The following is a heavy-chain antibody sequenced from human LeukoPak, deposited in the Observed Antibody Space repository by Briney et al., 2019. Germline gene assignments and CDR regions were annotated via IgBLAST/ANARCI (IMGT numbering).Heavy chain of an antibody. CDR3: AKDHYDILTGYLGVFDY. CDR1: GFTFSDYY. V-gene: IGHV3-11*05. J-gene: IGHJ4*02. CDR2: ISSSSSYT. Sequence: GGSLRLSCAASGFTFSDYYMSWIRQAPGKGLEWVSYISSSSSYTNYADSVKGRFTISRDNSKNTLYLQMNSLRAEDTAVYYCAKDHYDILTGYLGVFDYWGQGTLVTVSS. D-gene: IGHD3-9*01.